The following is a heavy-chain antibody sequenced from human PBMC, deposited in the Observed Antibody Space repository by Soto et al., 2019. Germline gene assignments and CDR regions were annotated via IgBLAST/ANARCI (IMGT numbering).Heavy chain of an antibody. CDR1: GYTFTSYA. CDR3: ARSIVVVTAADY. D-gene: IGHD2-21*02. CDR2: INAGNGNT. Sequence: QVQLVQSGAEVKKPGASVKVSCKASGYTFTSYAMHWVRPAPGQRLEWMGWINAGNGNTKYSQKFQGRVTITRDTAASTADMELSSLRAEDTAVYYCARSIVVVTAADYWGQGTLVTVSS. V-gene: IGHV1-3*01. J-gene: IGHJ4*02.